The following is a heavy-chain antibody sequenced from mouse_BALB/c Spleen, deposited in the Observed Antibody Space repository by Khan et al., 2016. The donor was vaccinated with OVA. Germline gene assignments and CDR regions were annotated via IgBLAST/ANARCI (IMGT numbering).Heavy chain of an antibody. CDR2: INPSTGYT. Sequence: QVQLQQSGAELAKPGASVKMSCKASGYTFTSYWMLWVKQRPGQGLEWIGYINPSTGYTEYNQKFKDKATLTADKSSSTAYMQLSSLTSEDSAVYYCVNHGSSSAWFTYWGQGTLVTVSA. V-gene: IGHV1-7*01. J-gene: IGHJ3*01. CDR1: GYTFTSYW. D-gene: IGHD1-1*01. CDR3: VNHGSSSAWFTY.